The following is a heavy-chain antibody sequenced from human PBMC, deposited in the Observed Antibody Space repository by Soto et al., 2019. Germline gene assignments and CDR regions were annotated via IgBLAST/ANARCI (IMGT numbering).Heavy chain of an antibody. D-gene: IGHD6-19*01. CDR1: GFTFSSYG. J-gene: IGHJ2*01. CDR2: IWYDGSNK. V-gene: IGHV3-33*01. Sequence: QVQLVESGGGVVQPGRSLRLSCAASGFTFSSYGMHWVRQAPGKGLEWVAVIWYDGSNKYYADSVKGRFTISRDNSKNTLYLHMNSLRAEDTAVYYCARDLEISRNIAVAGPNWYFDLWGRGTLVTVSS. CDR3: ARDLEISRNIAVAGPNWYFDL.